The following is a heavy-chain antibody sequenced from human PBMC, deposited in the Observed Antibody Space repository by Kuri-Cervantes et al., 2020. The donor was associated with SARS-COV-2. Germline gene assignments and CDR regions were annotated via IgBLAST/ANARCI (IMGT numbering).Heavy chain of an antibody. CDR1: GYSFTSYW. CDR2: IYPGDSDT. J-gene: IGHJ4*02. CDR3: ARLAYTIFGVVIIPIYFDY. D-gene: IGHD3-3*01. V-gene: IGHV5-51*01. Sequence: GGSLKISWQGSGYSFTSYWIGWVRQMPGKGLEWMGIIYPGDSDTRYSPSFQGQVTISADKSISTAYLQWSSLKASDTAMYYCARLAYTIFGVVIIPIYFDYWGQGTLVTVSS.